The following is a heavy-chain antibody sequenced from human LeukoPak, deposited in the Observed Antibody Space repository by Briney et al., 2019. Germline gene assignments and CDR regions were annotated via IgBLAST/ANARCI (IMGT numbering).Heavy chain of an antibody. CDR1: GGSFSSYY. Sequence: SETLSLTCAVYGGSFSSYYWSWIRQSPGKGLEWIGEINHSGSTNYNPSLKSRVTISVDTSKNQFSLKLSSVTAADTAVYYCARGLMVRGVIIGEWGQGTLVTVSS. D-gene: IGHD3-10*01. CDR3: ARGLMVRGVIIGE. J-gene: IGHJ4*02. V-gene: IGHV4-34*01. CDR2: INHSGST.